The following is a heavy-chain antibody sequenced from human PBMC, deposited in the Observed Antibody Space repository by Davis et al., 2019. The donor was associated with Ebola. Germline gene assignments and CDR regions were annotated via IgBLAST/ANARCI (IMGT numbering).Heavy chain of an antibody. J-gene: IGHJ4*02. V-gene: IGHV4-34*01. Sequence: SETLSLTCAVYGGSFSGYYWSWIRQPPGKGLEWIGEINQSGSTNYNPSLKSRVTISVDTSKNQFSLKLSSVTAADTAVYYCARDRGVTPFDYWGQGTLVTVSS. D-gene: IGHD2-21*02. CDR3: ARDRGVTPFDY. CDR2: INQSGST. CDR1: GGSFSGYY.